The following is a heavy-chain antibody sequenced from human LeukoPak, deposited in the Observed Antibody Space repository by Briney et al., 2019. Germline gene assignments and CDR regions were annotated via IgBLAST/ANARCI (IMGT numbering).Heavy chain of an antibody. CDR1: GFTFSNYW. J-gene: IGHJ5*02. CDR3: AKGPTVTTGWFDP. D-gene: IGHD4-17*01. CDR2: INQDGREK. V-gene: IGHV3-7*05. Sequence: GGSLRLSCAASGFTFSNYWMSWVRQAPGKRLEWVANINQDGREKSYVDSVKGRFTISRDNAKNSLSLQMDSLRAEDTAVYYCAKGPTVTTGWFDPWGQGTLVTVSS.